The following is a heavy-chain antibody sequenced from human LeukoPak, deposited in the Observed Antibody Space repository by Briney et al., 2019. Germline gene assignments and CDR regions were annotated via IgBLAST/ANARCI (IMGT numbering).Heavy chain of an antibody. CDR2: FDPEDGET. D-gene: IGHD2-15*01. V-gene: IGHV1-24*01. Sequence: GASVKVSCKVSGYTPTELSMHWVRQAPGKGLEWMGGFDPEDGETIYAQKFQGRVTMTEDTSTDTAYMELSSLRSEDTAVYYCATALVGRGGYYFDYWGQGTLVTVSS. CDR1: GYTPTELS. J-gene: IGHJ4*02. CDR3: ATALVGRGGYYFDY.